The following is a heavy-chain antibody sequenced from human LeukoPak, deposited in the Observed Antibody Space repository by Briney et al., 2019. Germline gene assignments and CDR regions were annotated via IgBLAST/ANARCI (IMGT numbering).Heavy chain of an antibody. CDR2: VSDDGSTT. J-gene: IGHJ3*02. CDR1: GFTFSSFW. D-gene: IGHD1-1*01. V-gene: IGHV3-74*03. Sequence: PGGSLRLSCAAPGFTFSSFWMHWVRQAPGKGLVWVSRVSDDGSTTTYADSVKGRFTISRDNAKNTLYLQMNSLRPEDTAVYYCVRHNAARAFDIWGQGTMVIVSS. CDR3: VRHNAARAFDI.